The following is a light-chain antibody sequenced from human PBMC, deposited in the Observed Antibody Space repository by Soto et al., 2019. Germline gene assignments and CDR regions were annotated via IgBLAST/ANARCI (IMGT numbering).Light chain of an antibody. V-gene: IGKV3-20*01. CDR2: GAS. CDR3: QQYGRSPLT. CDR1: QSVSSSS. J-gene: IGKJ4*01. Sequence: EVVLTQSPGTLSLSPGERATLSCRASQSVSSSSLAWYQQKPGQAPRLLIYGASSRATGIPDRFSGSGSGTEFTLTISRLEPEDCAVYYCQQYGRSPLTFGGGTK.